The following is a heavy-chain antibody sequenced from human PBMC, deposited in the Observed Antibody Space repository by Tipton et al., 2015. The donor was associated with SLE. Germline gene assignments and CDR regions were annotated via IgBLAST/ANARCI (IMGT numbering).Heavy chain of an antibody. D-gene: IGHD6-6*01. CDR1: GFAVSSNY. CDR2: VYSGGST. CDR3: ARGSSSSSYYYYYMDV. V-gene: IGHV3-53*05. Sequence: GSLRLSCVVSGFAVSSNYMSWVRQSPGRGLEWVSVVYSGGSTYYSDSVKGRFTISRDNSKNTVYLQMNSLRNDDAAVYYCARGSSSSSYYYYYMDVWGKGTTVTVSS. J-gene: IGHJ6*03.